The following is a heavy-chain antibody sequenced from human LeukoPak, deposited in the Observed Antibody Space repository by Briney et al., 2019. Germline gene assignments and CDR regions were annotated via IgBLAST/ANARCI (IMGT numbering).Heavy chain of an antibody. CDR2: INSDGSST. Sequence: GGSLRLSCAASGFTFSTYWMYWVRQAPGKGLVWVSHINSDGSSTSYADSVKGRFTISRDNAKNTLYLQMNSLRDEDTAVYYCASQFWWAAVAGTTLDYWGQGTLVTVSS. CDR3: ASQFWWAAVAGTTLDY. CDR1: GFTFSTYW. J-gene: IGHJ4*02. V-gene: IGHV3-74*01. D-gene: IGHD6-19*01.